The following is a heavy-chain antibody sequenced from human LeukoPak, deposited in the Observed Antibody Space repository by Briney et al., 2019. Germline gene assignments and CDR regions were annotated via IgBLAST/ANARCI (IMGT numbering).Heavy chain of an antibody. CDR1: GVSISTSRYY. Sequence: SETLSLTCTVSGVSISTSRYYWGWIRQPPGKGLEWIGSIYHSGSTYYNPSLKSRVTISVDTSKNQFSLKLSSVTAADTAVYYCARSFVLAAAGLGGVYNWFDPWGQGTPVTVSS. D-gene: IGHD6-13*01. CDR2: IYHSGST. V-gene: IGHV4-39*07. CDR3: ARSFVLAAAGLGGVYNWFDP. J-gene: IGHJ5*02.